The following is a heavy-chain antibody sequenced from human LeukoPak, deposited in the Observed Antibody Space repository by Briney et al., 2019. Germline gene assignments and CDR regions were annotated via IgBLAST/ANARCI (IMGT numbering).Heavy chain of an antibody. Sequence: PSETLSLTCTVSGGSISSYYWSWIRQPPGKGLEWIGYIYYSGSTNYNPSLKSRVTISVDTSKNQFSLKLRSVTAADTAVYYCARDGRGYSSGWWRYWGQGTLVTVSS. CDR1: GGSISSYY. J-gene: IGHJ4*02. D-gene: IGHD6-19*01. CDR3: ARDGRGYSSGWWRY. V-gene: IGHV4-59*01. CDR2: IYYSGST.